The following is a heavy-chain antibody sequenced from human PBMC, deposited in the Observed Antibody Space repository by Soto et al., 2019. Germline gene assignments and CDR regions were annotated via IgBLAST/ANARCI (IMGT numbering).Heavy chain of an antibody. D-gene: IGHD3-9*01. Sequence: SETLSLTCAVSGGSISSGGYSWSWIRQPPGKGLEWIGYIYHSGSTYYNPSLKSRVTISVDRSKNQFSLKLSSVTAADTAVYYCAKDWTPVLRYFDWLLPMYYFDYWGQGTLVTVS. CDR1: GGSISSGGYS. CDR2: IYHSGST. V-gene: IGHV4-30-2*01. J-gene: IGHJ4*02. CDR3: AKDWTPVLRYFDWLLPMYYFDY.